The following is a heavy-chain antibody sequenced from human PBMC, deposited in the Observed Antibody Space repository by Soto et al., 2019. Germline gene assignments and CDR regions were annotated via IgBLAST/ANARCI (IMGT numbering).Heavy chain of an antibody. J-gene: IGHJ4*02. V-gene: IGHV1-46*01. D-gene: IGHD3-22*01. CDR3: ARGGYYYDSSGYYYDY. Sequence: QVQLVQSGAEVKKPGASVKVSCKASGYTFTSYYMHWVRQAPGQGLEWMGIINPSGGSTSYAQKFQDRVTMPRDTSTSTVYMELSSLRSEDTAVYYCARGGYYYDSSGYYYDYWGQGTLVTVSS. CDR2: INPSGGST. CDR1: GYTFTSYY.